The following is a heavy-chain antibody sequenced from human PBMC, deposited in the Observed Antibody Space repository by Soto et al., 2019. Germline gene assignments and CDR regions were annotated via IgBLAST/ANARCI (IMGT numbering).Heavy chain of an antibody. D-gene: IGHD1-1*01. CDR2: MEYSGST. J-gene: IGHJ4*02. CDR3: ATAGRTNYFDY. V-gene: IGHV4-31*03. Sequence: SETLSLTCTVSGASISSGNFYWSWVRQHPGKGLEWIGYMEYSGSTYYNPSLKSRVTILVDTSKNQVSPKLSSVTAADTAVYYCATAGRTNYFDYWGQGTLVTVSS. CDR1: GASISSGNFY.